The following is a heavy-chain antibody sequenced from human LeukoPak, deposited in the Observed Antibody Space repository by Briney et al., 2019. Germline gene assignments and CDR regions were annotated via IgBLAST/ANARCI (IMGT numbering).Heavy chain of an antibody. CDR2: LPPDELGI. Sequence: GGSLRLSCGASGFTFTNYWMHWVRQAPAMGLVWVSRLPPDELGIIYADSVKGRFTVSRDNAKNTVYLQMNNLRVDDTAMYYCVGTIASRGSEYWGQGALVTVSS. J-gene: IGHJ4*02. D-gene: IGHD6-6*01. CDR1: GFTFTNYW. CDR3: VGTIASRGSEY. V-gene: IGHV3-74*01.